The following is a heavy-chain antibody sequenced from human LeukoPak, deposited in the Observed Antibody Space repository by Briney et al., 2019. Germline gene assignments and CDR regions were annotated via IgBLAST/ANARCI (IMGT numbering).Heavy chain of an antibody. CDR2: IYPGDSDT. J-gene: IGHJ4*02. CDR1: GYSFXSYW. Sequence: LXXXXXGSGYSFXSYWIGWVRQMPGKGLEWMGIIYPGDSDTRYSPSFQGQVTISADKSISTAYLQWSSLKASDTAMYYCARQPGPHDYWGQGTLVTVSS. V-gene: IGHV5-51*01. CDR3: ARQPGPHDY. D-gene: IGHD1-14*01.